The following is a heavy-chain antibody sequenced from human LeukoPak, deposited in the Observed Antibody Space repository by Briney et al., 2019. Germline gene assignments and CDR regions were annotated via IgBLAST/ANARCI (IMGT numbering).Heavy chain of an antibody. J-gene: IGHJ1*01. V-gene: IGHV1-2*02. CDR3: ARAVELDIVVVPAATYFQH. D-gene: IGHD2-2*01. CDR2: INSNSGGT. Sequence: ASVKVSCKASGYTFTGYYMHWVRQAPGQGLEWMGWINSNSGGTNYAQKFQGRVTMTGDTSISTAYMELSRLRSDDTAVYYCARAVELDIVVVPAATYFQHWGQGTLVTVSS. CDR1: GYTFTGYY.